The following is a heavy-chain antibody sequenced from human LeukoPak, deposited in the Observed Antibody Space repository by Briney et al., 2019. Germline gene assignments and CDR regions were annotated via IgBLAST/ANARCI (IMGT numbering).Heavy chain of an antibody. V-gene: IGHV3-33*01. CDR2: IWYDGSNK. J-gene: IGHJ4*02. CDR3: ARSSGIAVAGTIDY. CDR1: GFTFSSYG. D-gene: IGHD6-19*01. Sequence: PGGSLRLSCAASGFTFSSYGMHWVRQAPRKGLEWVAVIWYDGSNKYYADSVKGRFTISRDNSKNTLYLQMNSLRAEDTAVYYCARSSGIAVAGTIDYWGQGTLVTVSS.